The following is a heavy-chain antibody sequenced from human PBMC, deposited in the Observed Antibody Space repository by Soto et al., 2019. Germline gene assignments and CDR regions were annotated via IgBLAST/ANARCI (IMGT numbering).Heavy chain of an antibody. D-gene: IGHD3-22*01. CDR1: GFTFSSYG. J-gene: IGHJ4*02. CDR2: ISYDGSNK. V-gene: IGHV3-30*18. CDR3: AKDLYYYVSSAMGY. Sequence: QVQLVESGGGVVQPGRSLRLSCAASGFTFSSYGMHWVRQAPGKGLEWVAVISYDGSNKYYADSVKGRFTISRDNSKNTLYLQMNSLRAEDTAVYYCAKDLYYYVSSAMGYWGQGTLVTVSS.